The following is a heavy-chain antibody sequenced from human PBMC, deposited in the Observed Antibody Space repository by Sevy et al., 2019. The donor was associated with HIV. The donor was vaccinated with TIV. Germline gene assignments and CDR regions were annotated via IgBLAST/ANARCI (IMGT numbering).Heavy chain of an antibody. J-gene: IGHJ6*02. Sequence: ASVKVSCKASGYTFIGYYMHWVRQAPGQGLEYMGWIKPNSVGTNYTQKFQGRVTMTRDTSINTAYMELSSLRSDDTAVYYCASSRGITSPYYYGMDVWGQGTTVTVSS. CDR3: ASSRGITSPYYYGMDV. D-gene: IGHD3-10*01. V-gene: IGHV1-2*02. CDR2: IKPNSVGT. CDR1: GYTFIGYY.